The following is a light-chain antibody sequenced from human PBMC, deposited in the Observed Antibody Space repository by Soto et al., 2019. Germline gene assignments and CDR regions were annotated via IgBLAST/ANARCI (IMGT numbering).Light chain of an antibody. J-gene: IGKJ1*01. CDR2: EAS. CDR1: QGINSY. Sequence: IQLTQSPSSLSASVGDRFTITFLASQGINSYLAWYQQKPGKVPQLLIYEASILQSGVPSRFSGSGSGTEFTLTISSLQSEDSAIYYCHHYYNWPPWTFGQGTKVDIK. V-gene: IGKV1-9*01. CDR3: HHYYNWPPWT.